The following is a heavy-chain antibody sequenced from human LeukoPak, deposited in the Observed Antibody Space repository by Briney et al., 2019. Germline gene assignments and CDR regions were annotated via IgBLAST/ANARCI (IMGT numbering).Heavy chain of an antibody. V-gene: IGHV1-46*01. CDR2: INPSGGST. Sequence: ASVKVSCKASGYAFTSYYMHWVRQAPGQGLEWMGIINPSGGSTSYAQNFQGRVTMTRDTSTSTVYMELSCLRSEDTAVYYCARGRFHYTILTGSPCDYWGQGTLVTVSS. CDR1: GYAFTSYY. D-gene: IGHD3-9*01. J-gene: IGHJ4*02. CDR3: ARGRFHYTILTGSPCDY.